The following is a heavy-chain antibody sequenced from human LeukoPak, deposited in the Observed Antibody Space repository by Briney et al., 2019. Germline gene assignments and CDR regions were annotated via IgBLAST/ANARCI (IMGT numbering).Heavy chain of an antibody. D-gene: IGHD1-26*01. V-gene: IGHV3-33*01. CDR2: IWNNGNNR. CDR1: GFMFSDYG. J-gene: IGHJ4*02. CDR3: ARDSVGIPTDFDF. Sequence: GGSLRLSCAASGFMFSDYGMHWVRQAPGKGLEWVAVIWNNGNNRYADSVRGRFTISRDDSKSTLYLQMDSLRVDDTAVYFCARDSVGIPTDFDFWGQGTLVTVSS.